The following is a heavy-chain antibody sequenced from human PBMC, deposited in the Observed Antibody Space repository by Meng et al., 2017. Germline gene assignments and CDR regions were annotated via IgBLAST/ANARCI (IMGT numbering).Heavy chain of an antibody. D-gene: IGHD2-2*02. CDR2: ISYDGSNK. CDR1: GDTFTSYD. Sequence: HVELVWSGAEVNKPGASVKVSCKASGDTFTSYDINWLRQATGQGLEWVAVISYDGSNKYYADSVKGRFTISRDNSKNTLYLQMNSLRAEDTAVYYCARELYLAEFDPWGQGTLVTVSS. V-gene: IGHV3-30*16. J-gene: IGHJ5*02. CDR3: ARELYLAEFDP.